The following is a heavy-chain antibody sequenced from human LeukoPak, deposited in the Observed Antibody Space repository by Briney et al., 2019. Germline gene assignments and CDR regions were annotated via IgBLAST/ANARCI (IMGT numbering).Heavy chain of an antibody. D-gene: IGHD2-2*01. Sequence: ASVKVSCKASGYTFTSYAFRWERQAPGQGLEWMGWISAYNGNTNYAQKLQGRVTMTTDTSTSTAYMELRSLRSDDTAVYYCAREGAYCSSTSCHIQNWFDPWGQGTLVTVSS. CDR1: GYTFTSYA. CDR3: AREGAYCSSTSCHIQNWFDP. CDR2: ISAYNGNT. J-gene: IGHJ5*02. V-gene: IGHV1-18*01.